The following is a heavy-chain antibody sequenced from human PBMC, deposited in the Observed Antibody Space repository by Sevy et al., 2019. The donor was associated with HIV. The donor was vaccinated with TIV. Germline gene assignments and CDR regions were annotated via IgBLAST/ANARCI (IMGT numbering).Heavy chain of an antibody. CDR1: GFAFSDYA. CDR3: AKAHADCSGGTCYTAHYYYDMDV. Sequence: GGSLRLSCAASGFAFSDYAMHWVRQAPGKGLEWVAAISYAGDNKYFADSVKGRFTVSKDNSKNTLYLEMNSLRAEDPAVYYCAKAHADCSGGTCYTAHYYYDMDVWGRGATVTVSS. CDR2: ISYAGDNK. V-gene: IGHV3-30*18. J-gene: IGHJ6*02. D-gene: IGHD2-15*01.